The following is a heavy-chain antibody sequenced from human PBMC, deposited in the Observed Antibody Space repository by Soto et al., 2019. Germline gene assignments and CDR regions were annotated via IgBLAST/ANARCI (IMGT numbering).Heavy chain of an antibody. CDR2: IYNDGTYA. CDR3: TRGPRATSAGTSAH. Sequence: PGGSLRLSCAGPGFTCDMYWMHWVRQVPGKGPVWVARIYNDGTYADYADSVKGRFTISRDNAKDTLYLQMNDLRAEDSALYHCTRGPRATSAGTSAHWGQGTLVTVS. CDR1: GFTCDMYW. D-gene: IGHD6-13*01. J-gene: IGHJ4*02. V-gene: IGHV3-74*01.